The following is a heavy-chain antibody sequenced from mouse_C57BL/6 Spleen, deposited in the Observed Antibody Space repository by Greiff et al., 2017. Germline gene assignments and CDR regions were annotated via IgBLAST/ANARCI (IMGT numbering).Heavy chain of an antibody. CDR2: IDPNSGGT. CDR1: GYTFTSYW. D-gene: IGHD2-4*01. V-gene: IGHV1-72*01. J-gene: IGHJ3*01. Sequence: QVQLQQPGAELVKPGASVKLSCKASGYTFTSYWMHWVKQRPGRGLEWIGRIDPNSGGTKYNEKFKSKTTLTVDKPSSTAYMQLSSLTSEDSAVYYCAKGVYYDSLAYWGQGTLVTVSA. CDR3: AKGVYYDSLAY.